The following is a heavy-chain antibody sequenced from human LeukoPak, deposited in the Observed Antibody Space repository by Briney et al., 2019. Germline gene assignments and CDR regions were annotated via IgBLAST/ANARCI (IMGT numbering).Heavy chain of an antibody. J-gene: IGHJ4*02. CDR3: ARELLHHHYFDY. Sequence: GGSLRLSCEVSGFRFDYYKMNWVRQAPGKGLEWVSSISYSSIDRHYADSMKGRFTISRDNSKNTLYLQMNSLRAEDTAVYYCARELLHHHYFDYWGQGTLVTVSS. D-gene: IGHD3-3*01. CDR1: GFRFDYYK. V-gene: IGHV3-21*01. CDR2: ISYSSIDR.